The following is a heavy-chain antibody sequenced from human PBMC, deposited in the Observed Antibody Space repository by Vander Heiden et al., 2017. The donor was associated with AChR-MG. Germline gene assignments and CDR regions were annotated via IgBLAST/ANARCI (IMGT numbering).Heavy chain of an antibody. Sequence: EVQLVESGGGLVQPGGSLRLSCAASGFTFSSYWMSWVRQAPGKGLEWVANIKQDGSEKYYVDSVKGRFTISRDNAKNSLYLQMNSLRAEDTAVYYCAIDFRRYYFDYWGQGTLVTVSS. J-gene: IGHJ4*02. CDR3: AIDFRRYYFDY. CDR2: IKQDGSEK. V-gene: IGHV3-7*01. CDR1: GFTFSSYW.